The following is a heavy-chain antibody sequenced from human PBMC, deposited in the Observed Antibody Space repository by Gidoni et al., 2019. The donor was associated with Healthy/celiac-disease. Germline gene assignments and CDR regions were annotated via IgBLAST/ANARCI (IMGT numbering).Heavy chain of an antibody. D-gene: IGHD2-15*01. J-gene: IGHJ2*01. CDR1: GFTFSSYS. V-gene: IGHV3-21*01. CDR2: ISSSSSYI. CDR3: AREYCSGGSCYGWYFDL. Sequence: EVQLVESGGGLVKPGGSLRLSCAASGFTFSSYSMNWVRQAPGKGLEWVSSISSSSSYIYYADSVKGRFTISRDNAKNSLYLQMNSLRAEDTAVYYCAREYCSGGSCYGWYFDLWGRGTLVTVSS.